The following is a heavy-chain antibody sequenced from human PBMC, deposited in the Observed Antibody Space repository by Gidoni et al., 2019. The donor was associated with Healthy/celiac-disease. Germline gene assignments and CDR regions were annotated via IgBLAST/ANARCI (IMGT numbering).Heavy chain of an antibody. D-gene: IGHD3-10*01. CDR1: GFTFSSYE. Sequence: EVQLVESGGGLVQPGGSLRLSCAASGFTFSSYEMNWVRQAPGKGLEWVSYISSSGSTIYYADSVKGRFTISRDNAKNSLYLQMNSLRAEDTAVYYCARDGVRYRDYGSGSYARQVYYYGMDVWGQGTTVTVSS. V-gene: IGHV3-48*03. J-gene: IGHJ6*02. CDR3: ARDGVRYRDYGSGSYARQVYYYGMDV. CDR2: ISSSGSTI.